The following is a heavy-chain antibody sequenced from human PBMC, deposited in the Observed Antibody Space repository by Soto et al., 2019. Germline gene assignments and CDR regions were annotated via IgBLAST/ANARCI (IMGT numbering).Heavy chain of an antibody. Sequence: QVQLVQSGAEVKKPGASVKVSCKVSGYTLTDLSMHWVRQTPGKGLEWMGSFDPEDGKTIYAEKFQGRVTMTADTSIDTGYMGLSSLRSEDTAVYYCAPPSGYTVDPYGMDVWGQGTTFTVSS. D-gene: IGHD5-18*01. CDR1: GYTLTDLS. V-gene: IGHV1-24*01. CDR3: APPSGYTVDPYGMDV. CDR2: FDPEDGKT. J-gene: IGHJ6*02.